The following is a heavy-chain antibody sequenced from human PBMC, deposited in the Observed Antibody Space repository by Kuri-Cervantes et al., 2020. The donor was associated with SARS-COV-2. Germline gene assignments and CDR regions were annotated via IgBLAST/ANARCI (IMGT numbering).Heavy chain of an antibody. J-gene: IGHJ3*02. V-gene: IGHV1-2*02. CDR2: INPNSGGT. D-gene: IGHD4-17*01. CDR1: GYTFTGYY. CDR3: ALYGDYDPASDI. Sequence: GGSLRLSCKASGYTFTGYYMHWVRQAPGQGLEWMGWINPNSGGTNYAQKFQGRVTMTRDTSISTAYMELSSLRSEDTAVYYCALYGDYDPASDIWGQGTMVTVSS.